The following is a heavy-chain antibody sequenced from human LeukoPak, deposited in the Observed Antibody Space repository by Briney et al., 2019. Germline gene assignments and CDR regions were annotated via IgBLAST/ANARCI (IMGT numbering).Heavy chain of an antibody. J-gene: IGHJ1*01. V-gene: IGHV3-23*01. CDR3: AIEYSSSWPIEEYFQH. D-gene: IGHD6-13*01. CDR1: GFTFSSYA. Sequence: GGSLRLSCAASGFTFSSYAMSWVRQAPGKGLEWVSAISGSGGSTYYADSVKGRFTISRDNSKNTLYLQMNSLRAEDTAVYYCAIEYSSSWPIEEYFQHWGQGTLVTVSS. CDR2: ISGSGGST.